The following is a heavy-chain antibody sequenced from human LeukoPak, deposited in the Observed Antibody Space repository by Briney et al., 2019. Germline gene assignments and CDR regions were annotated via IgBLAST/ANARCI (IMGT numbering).Heavy chain of an antibody. Sequence: ASETLSLTCAVSGYSLGKNYYWGWIRQPPGKGLEWIGRIYGTGSTSYNPSLMNRVTMSVDTSKNHFSLKLTSVTAADTAAYYCARYDSRGSASTRFDYWGQGILVTISS. CDR1: GYSLGKNYY. D-gene: IGHD3-16*01. J-gene: IGHJ4*02. V-gene: IGHV4-38-2*01. CDR2: IYGTGST. CDR3: ARYDSRGSASTRFDY.